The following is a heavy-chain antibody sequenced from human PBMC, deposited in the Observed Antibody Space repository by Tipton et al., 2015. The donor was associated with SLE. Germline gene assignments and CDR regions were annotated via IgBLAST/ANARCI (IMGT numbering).Heavy chain of an antibody. J-gene: IGHJ5*02. CDR3: ARVRAAGTTTISRSWFDP. D-gene: IGHD6-13*01. CDR1: GGSFSSYY. Sequence: TLSLTCAVYGGSFSSYYWSWIRQPPGKGLEWIGEINHSGSTNYNPSLKSRVTISVDTSKNQFSLKLSSVTAADTAVYYCARVRAAGTTTISRSWFDPWGQGTLVTVSS. CDR2: INHSGST. V-gene: IGHV4-34*01.